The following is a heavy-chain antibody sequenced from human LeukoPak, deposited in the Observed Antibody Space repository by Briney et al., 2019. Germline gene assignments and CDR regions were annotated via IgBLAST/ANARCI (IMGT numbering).Heavy chain of an antibody. J-gene: IGHJ6*02. CDR2: IYYSGST. CDR1: GGSISSYY. CDR3: ARDKGPYYYYYGMDV. Sequence: PSETLSLTCTVPGGSISSYYWSWIRQPPGKGLEWIGYIYYSGSTNYNPSLKGRVTISVDTSKNQFSLKLSSVTAADTAVYYCARDKGPYYYYYGMDVWGQGTTVTVSS. V-gene: IGHV4-59*01.